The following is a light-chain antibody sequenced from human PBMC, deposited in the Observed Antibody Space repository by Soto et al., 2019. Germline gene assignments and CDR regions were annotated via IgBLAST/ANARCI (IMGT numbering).Light chain of an antibody. J-gene: IGLJ1*01. CDR2: DVS. CDR3: SSYTTSNTRQIV. Sequence: QSVLTQPASVSGSPGQSITISCTGTSSDVGGYNYVSWYQHHPGKAPKLMIYDVSNRPSGVSNRFSGSKSGNTASLTISGLQPEDEAEYYCSSYTTSNTRQIVLGTGTKLTVL. V-gene: IGLV2-14*03. CDR1: SSDVGGYNY.